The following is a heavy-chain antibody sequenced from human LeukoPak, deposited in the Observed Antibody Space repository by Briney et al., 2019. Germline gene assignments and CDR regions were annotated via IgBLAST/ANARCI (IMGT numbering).Heavy chain of an antibody. J-gene: IGHJ4*02. Sequence: GESLKISCKASGYFFTTYWIGWVRQMPGKGLEWMGIIYPGDSEARYSPSFQGRVTISVDKSINTAYLHWSSLKASDTAMYYCARRSYDILTGYADYWGQGTLVTVSS. CDR2: IYPGDSEA. CDR3: ARRSYDILTGYADY. V-gene: IGHV5-51*01. D-gene: IGHD3-9*01. CDR1: GYFFTTYW.